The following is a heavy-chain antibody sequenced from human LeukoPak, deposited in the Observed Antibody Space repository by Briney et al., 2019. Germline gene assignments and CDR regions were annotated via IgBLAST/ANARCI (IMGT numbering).Heavy chain of an antibody. D-gene: IGHD2-2*01. CDR3: ARENTGYCSSTSCYGFSY. CDR2: IIPIFGTA. CDR1: GGTFSSYA. V-gene: IGHV1-69*05. J-gene: IGHJ4*02. Sequence: ASVKVSCKASGGTFSSYAISWVRQAPGQGLEWMGGIIPIFGTANYAQKFQGRVTITTDESTSTAYMELSSLRSEDTAVYYCARENTGYCSSTSCYGFSYWGQGTLVTVSS.